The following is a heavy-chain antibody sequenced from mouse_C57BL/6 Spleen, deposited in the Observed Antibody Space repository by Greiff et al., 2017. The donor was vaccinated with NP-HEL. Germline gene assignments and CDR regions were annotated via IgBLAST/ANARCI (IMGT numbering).Heavy chain of an antibody. D-gene: IGHD3-1*01. CDR2: INPYNGGT. Sequence: VQLKESGPVLVKPGASVKMSCKASGYTFTDYYMNWVKQSHGKSLEWIGVINPYNGGTSYNQKFKGKAKLTVDKSSSTAYMELNSLTSEDSAVYYCARKGLFPYAMDYWGQGTSVTVSS. CDR1: GYTFTDYY. CDR3: ARKGLFPYAMDY. J-gene: IGHJ4*01. V-gene: IGHV1-19*01.